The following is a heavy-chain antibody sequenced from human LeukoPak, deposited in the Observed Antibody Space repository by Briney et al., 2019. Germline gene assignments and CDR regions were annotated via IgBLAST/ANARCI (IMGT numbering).Heavy chain of an antibody. J-gene: IGHJ4*02. CDR1: GFTFSSYG. CDR3: AKIPTYYDTDNWGDY. CDR2: IRYDGSNK. D-gene: IGHD3-9*01. V-gene: IGHV3-30*02. Sequence: QTGGSLRLSCAASGFTFSSYGMHWVRQAPGKGLEWVAFIRYDGSNKYYADSVKGRFTISRDNSKNTLYLQMNSLRAEDTAVYYCAKIPTYYDTDNWGDYWGQGALVTVSS.